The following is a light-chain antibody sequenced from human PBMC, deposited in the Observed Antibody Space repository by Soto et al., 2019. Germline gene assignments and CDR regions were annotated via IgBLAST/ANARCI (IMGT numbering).Light chain of an antibody. CDR2: DAS. V-gene: IGKV3-20*01. CDR3: QQYGNSPRT. Sequence: EIVLTQSPGTLSLSPGERVTLSCRASQSVGSRYLAWYQQKPGQAPRLLIYDASSRATGIPDRFSGSGFGTDFTLTISRLEPEDFAVYYCQQYGNSPRTFGQGTKVEIK. CDR1: QSVGSRY. J-gene: IGKJ1*01.